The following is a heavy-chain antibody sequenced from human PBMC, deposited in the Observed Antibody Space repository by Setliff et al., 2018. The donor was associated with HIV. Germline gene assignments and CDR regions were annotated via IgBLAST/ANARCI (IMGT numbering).Heavy chain of an antibody. CDR1: GFTFSDYY. CDR3: VKGYTSTWGPFDY. Sequence: GGSLRLSCAASGFTFSDYYMSWIRQTPGKGLEWVSFVTGDGRTKKDADSVRGRFTISRDNAKSSLYLQMSSLRAEDTAVYYCVKGYTSTWGPFDYWGQGTLVTVSS. J-gene: IGHJ4*02. V-gene: IGHV3-11*01. D-gene: IGHD6-13*01. CDR2: VTGDGRTK.